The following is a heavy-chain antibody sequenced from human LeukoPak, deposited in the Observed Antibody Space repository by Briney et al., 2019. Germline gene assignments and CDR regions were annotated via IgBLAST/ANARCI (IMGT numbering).Heavy chain of an antibody. D-gene: IGHD5-18*01. J-gene: IGHJ3*02. V-gene: IGHV7-4-1*02. Sequence: ASAKVSCKASGYTFTSYAMNWVRQAPGQGLEWMGWINTNTGNPTYAQGFTGRFVFSLDTSVSTAYLQISSLKAEDTAVYYCARRQLWLDVVGAFDIWGQGTMVTVSS. CDR3: ARRQLWLDVVGAFDI. CDR1: GYTFTSYA. CDR2: INTNTGNP.